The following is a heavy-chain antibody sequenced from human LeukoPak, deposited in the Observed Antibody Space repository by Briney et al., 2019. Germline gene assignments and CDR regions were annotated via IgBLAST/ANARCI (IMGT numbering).Heavy chain of an antibody. V-gene: IGHV1-46*01. Sequence: ASVKVSCKASGYTFTSYHIHWVRQAPGQGLEWMGIINPPDGGTSYTQKFRGRLTMTKDTATITVYMDLSSLRSEDTAVYYCAREGVGSYFFDYWGQGTLVTGSS. D-gene: IGHD1-26*01. CDR2: INPPDGGT. CDR3: AREGVGSYFFDY. J-gene: IGHJ4*02. CDR1: GYTFTSYH.